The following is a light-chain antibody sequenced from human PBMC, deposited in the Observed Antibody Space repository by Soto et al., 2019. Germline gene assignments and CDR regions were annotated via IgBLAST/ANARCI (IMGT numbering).Light chain of an antibody. CDR2: DAS. CDR1: QNVNSN. V-gene: IGKV3-15*01. J-gene: IGKJ4*01. Sequence: EIVMTQSPATLSVSPGERATLSCRASQNVNSNLAWYQQKPGQAPRLLIYDASTRATAIPARFSGSGSGTDFTLTISSLQSEDFAVYYCQQYNNWPLTFSGGTKVEIK. CDR3: QQYNNWPLT.